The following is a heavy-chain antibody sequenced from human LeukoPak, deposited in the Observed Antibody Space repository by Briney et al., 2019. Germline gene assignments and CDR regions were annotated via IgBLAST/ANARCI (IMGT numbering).Heavy chain of an antibody. V-gene: IGHV1-2*04. J-gene: IGHJ4*02. CDR2: INPNSGGT. D-gene: IGHD6-19*01. Sequence: ASVKVSCNASGYTFTGYYMHWVRQAPGQGLEWMGWINPNSGGTNYAQKFQGWVTMTRDTSISTAYMELSRLRSDDTAVYYCARGAQTAVAGTDLDYWGQGTLVTVSS. CDR3: ARGAQTAVAGTDLDY. CDR1: GYTFTGYY.